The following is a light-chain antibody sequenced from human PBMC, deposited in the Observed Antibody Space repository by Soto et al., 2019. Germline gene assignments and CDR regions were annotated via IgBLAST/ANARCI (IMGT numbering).Light chain of an antibody. J-gene: IGKJ1*01. Sequence: ESLLTQSPGTLSLSPGERATLSCRASQSVSSNYLAWYQQKPGQAPRLLIYGASSRATGIPDRFSGSGSGTDFTLTISRLEPEDSGVYYCQQYGSSPTWTFGQGTKVDIK. CDR1: QSVSSNY. CDR3: QQYGSSPTWT. V-gene: IGKV3-20*01. CDR2: GAS.